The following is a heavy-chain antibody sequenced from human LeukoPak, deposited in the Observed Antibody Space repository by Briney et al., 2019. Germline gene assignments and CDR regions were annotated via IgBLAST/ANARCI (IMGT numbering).Heavy chain of an antibody. CDR1: GFTFSSYA. Sequence: GGSLRLSCAASGFTFSSYAMHWVRQPPGKGLVWVSRVNTDGSTTNYADSVKGRFTISRDNAKNTLYLQMNSLRAEDTAVYYCAQMATPFWGQGTLVTVSS. D-gene: IGHD5-24*01. CDR3: AQMATPF. V-gene: IGHV3-74*01. J-gene: IGHJ4*02. CDR2: VNTDGSTT.